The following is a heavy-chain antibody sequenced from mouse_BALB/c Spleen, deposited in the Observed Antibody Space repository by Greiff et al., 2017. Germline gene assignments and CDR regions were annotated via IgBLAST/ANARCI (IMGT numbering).Heavy chain of an antibody. D-gene: IGHD2-4*01. Sequence: VQLKQSGPGLVKPSQSLSLTCSVTGYSITSGYYWNWIRQFPGNKLEWMGYISYDGSNNYNPSLKNRISITRDTSKNQLFLKLNSVTTEDTATYYCAREDYEYDYCAMDYWGQGTSVTVSS. CDR1: GYSITSGYY. J-gene: IGHJ4*01. CDR3: AREDYEYDYCAMDY. V-gene: IGHV3-6*02. CDR2: ISYDGSN.